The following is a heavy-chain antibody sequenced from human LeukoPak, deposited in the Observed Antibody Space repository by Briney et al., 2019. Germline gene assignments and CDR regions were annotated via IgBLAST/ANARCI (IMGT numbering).Heavy chain of an antibody. J-gene: IGHJ4*02. Sequence: VASVKVSCKASGYTFTTYGISWVRQAPGQGLEWMGWISAYNGNTNYAQKFQGRVTMTTDTSTSTAYMELRSLRSDDTAVYYCARCGYYYVSSGYYLDYWGQGTLVTVSS. D-gene: IGHD3-22*01. CDR2: ISAYNGNT. V-gene: IGHV1-18*01. CDR1: GYTFTTYG. CDR3: ARCGYYYVSSGYYLDY.